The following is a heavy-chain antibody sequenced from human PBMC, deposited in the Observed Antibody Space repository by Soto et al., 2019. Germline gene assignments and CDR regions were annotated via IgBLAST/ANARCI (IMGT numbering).Heavy chain of an antibody. CDR2: IYATGAT. CDR1: GASISGFY. J-gene: IGHJ5*02. V-gene: IGHV4-4*07. CDR3: VRDGTKTLRDWFDP. Sequence: PSETLSLTCTVSGASISGFYWRWIRKSAGKGLEWSGRIYATGATDYNPSLKSRVMMSVETSKKQFSRTLRSVTAADTAVYYCVRDGTKTLRDWFDPWGEGISVTVS. D-gene: IGHD1-1*01.